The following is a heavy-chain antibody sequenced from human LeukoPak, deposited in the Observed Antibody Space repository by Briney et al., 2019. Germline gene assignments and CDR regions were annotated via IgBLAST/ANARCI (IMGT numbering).Heavy chain of an antibody. V-gene: IGHV4-39*07. CDR2: IYYSGST. CDR1: GGSISSSSYY. D-gene: IGHD5-24*01. J-gene: IGHJ4*02. CDR3: AREVATIPNYFDY. Sequence: SETLSLTCTVSGGSISSSSYYWGWIRQPPGKGLEWIGSIYYSGSTYYNPSLKSRVTISVDTSKNQFSLKLSSVTAADTAVYYCAREVATIPNYFDYWGQGTLVTVSS.